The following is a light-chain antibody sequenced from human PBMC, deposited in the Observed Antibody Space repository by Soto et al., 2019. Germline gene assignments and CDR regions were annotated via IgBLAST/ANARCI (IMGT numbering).Light chain of an antibody. V-gene: IGKV3D-15*01. Sequence: ELVMTQSPATLSVSPGERATLCCRASQSVSSNLAWYQQKPGQAPRLLIYVASTMATGIPARFSGSGSGTEFTLTISSLQSEDFAVYYCQQYNNWPPITFGQGTRLEIK. CDR1: QSVSSN. CDR2: VAS. CDR3: QQYNNWPPIT. J-gene: IGKJ5*01.